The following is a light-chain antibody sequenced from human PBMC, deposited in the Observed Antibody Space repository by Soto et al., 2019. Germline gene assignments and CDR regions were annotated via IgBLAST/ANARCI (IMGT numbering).Light chain of an antibody. CDR1: QSVRSNY. CDR2: DAS. CDR3: QQYGRSPLT. V-gene: IGKV3-20*01. Sequence: EIVLTQSPDTLSLSPGERATLSCRASQSVRSNYLAWYQQKPGQAPRFLIYDASSRATGIPDRFSGSGSGTDFTLTISRLEPADFAVYYCQQYGRSPLTFGGGTKVDI. J-gene: IGKJ4*01.